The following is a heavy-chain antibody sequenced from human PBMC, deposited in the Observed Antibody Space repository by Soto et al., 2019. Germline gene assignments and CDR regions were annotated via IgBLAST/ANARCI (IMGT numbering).Heavy chain of an antibody. CDR2: IYYSGST. V-gene: IGHV4-31*03. J-gene: IGHJ4*02. CDR1: GGSISSGGYY. D-gene: IGHD6-6*01. Sequence: PSETLSLTCTVSGGSISSGGYYWSWIRQHPGKGLEWIGYIYYSGSTYYNPSLKSRVTISVDTSKNQFSLKLSSVTAADTAVYYCAREGSSYLDYWGQGTLVTVSS. CDR3: AREGSSYLDY.